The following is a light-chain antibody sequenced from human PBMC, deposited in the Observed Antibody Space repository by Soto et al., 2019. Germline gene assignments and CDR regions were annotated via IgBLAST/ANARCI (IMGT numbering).Light chain of an antibody. V-gene: IGKV1-5*01. CDR1: QSVSKW. CDR2: DAS. Sequence: DIQMTQSPSTLSASVGDRVTITCRASQSVSKWLAWYQQKPGKAPKLLIYDASNLESGVPSRFSGSGSGTDFTLRISSLQPDDCATYYCQEYNSDAGYTFGPGTKVYV. J-gene: IGKJ3*01. CDR3: QEYNSDAGYT.